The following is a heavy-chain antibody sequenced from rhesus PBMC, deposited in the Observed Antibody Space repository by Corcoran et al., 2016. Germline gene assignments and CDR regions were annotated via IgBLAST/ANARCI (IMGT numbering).Heavy chain of an antibody. CDR3: ARSGYCSGIYCYAYFEF. V-gene: IGHV4-65*01. CDR1: GGSVSRSNW. J-gene: IGHJ1*01. D-gene: IGHD2-27*01. CDR2: ISGSSGST. Sequence: QVQLQESGPGLVKPSETLSLTCAVSGGSVSRSNWWSWIRQPPGKGLEWIGYISGSSGSTYYNPSLKIRVNISTDTSKNQFSLKLSSVTAADTAVYYCARSGYCSGIYCYAYFEFWGQGALGTVSS.